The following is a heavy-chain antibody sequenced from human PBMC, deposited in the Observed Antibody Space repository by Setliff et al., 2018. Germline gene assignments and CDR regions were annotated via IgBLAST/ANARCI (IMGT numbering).Heavy chain of an antibody. Sequence: ASVKVSCKASGYTFTSYGFSWVRQAPGQGLEWMGWISVYNGKTKYAQKFQGRVTMTTDTSTRTAYMEVTSLRSDDTAVYYCARQRTGPDWFDPWGQGTLVTVSS. J-gene: IGHJ5*02. CDR3: ARQRTGPDWFDP. V-gene: IGHV1-18*01. CDR2: ISVYNGKT. CDR1: GYTFTSYG.